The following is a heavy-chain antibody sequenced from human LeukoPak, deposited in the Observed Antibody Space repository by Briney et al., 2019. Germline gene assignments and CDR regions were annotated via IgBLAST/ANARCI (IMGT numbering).Heavy chain of an antibody. J-gene: IGHJ4*02. CDR1: GFTFNTYA. CDR3: ARGTLAGYFLGY. V-gene: IGHV3-23*01. Sequence: GRSLRLCCAASGFTFNTYAMTWVRQAPGKGLEWVSSITYSGDSTDYAESVKGRLIISRDNSKNTLGLQMNSLRAEDTAIYYCARGTLAGYFLGYWGRGTLVTVSS. D-gene: IGHD6-19*01. CDR2: ITYSGDST.